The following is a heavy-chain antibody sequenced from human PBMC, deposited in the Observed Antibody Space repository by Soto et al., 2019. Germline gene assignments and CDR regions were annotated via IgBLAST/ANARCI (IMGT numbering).Heavy chain of an antibody. CDR3: ARGRGGYYDSSGYYYDGRSDFDY. J-gene: IGHJ4*02. D-gene: IGHD3-22*01. CDR1: GGSISSYY. CDR2: IYYSGST. Sequence: PSETLSLTCTVSGGSISSYYWSWIRQPPGKGLEWIGYIYYSGSTNYNPSLKSRVTISVDRSKNQFSLKLSSVTAADTAVYYCARGRGGYYDSSGYYYDGRSDFDYWGQGTLVTVSS. V-gene: IGHV4-59*12.